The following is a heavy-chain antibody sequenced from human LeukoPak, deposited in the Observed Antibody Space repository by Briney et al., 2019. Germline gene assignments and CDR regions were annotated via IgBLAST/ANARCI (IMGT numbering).Heavy chain of an antibody. CDR2: IKQGETEK. CDR3: ARVYLERLTAGYFDH. D-gene: IGHD3-3*01. V-gene: IGHV3-7*04. J-gene: IGHJ4*02. CDR1: GFMFSSYW. Sequence: GGSLRLSCAASGFMFSSYWMNWVRQAPGKGLEWVANIKQGETEKNYADSVKGRFTISRDNSKSTLYLQMNSLRDDDSAAYFCARVYLERLTAGYFDHWGQGTQVTVSP.